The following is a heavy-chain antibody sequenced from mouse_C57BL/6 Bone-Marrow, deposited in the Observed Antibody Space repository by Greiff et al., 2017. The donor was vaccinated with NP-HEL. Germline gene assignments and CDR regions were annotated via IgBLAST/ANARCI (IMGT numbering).Heavy chain of an antibody. CDR1: GYTFTSYW. D-gene: IGHD1-1*01. CDR2: INPSSGYT. CDR3: ARYYGSAY. J-gene: IGHJ3*01. Sequence: VQLQQSGAELAKPGASVKLSCKASGYTFTSYWMHWVKQRPGQGLEWIGYINPSSGYTKYNQKFKDKATLTADKPSSTAYMQLSSLTYEDSAVYYCARYYGSAYWGQGTLVTVSA. V-gene: IGHV1-7*01.